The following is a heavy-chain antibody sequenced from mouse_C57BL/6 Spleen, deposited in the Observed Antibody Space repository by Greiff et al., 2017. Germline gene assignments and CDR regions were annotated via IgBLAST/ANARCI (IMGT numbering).Heavy chain of an antibody. CDR3: ARRRGYGNYVGMDY. Sequence: QVQLQQPGAELVRPGTSVKLSCKASGYTFTSYWMHWVKQRPGLGLEWIGVIDPSDSYTNYNQKFKGKATLTVDTSSSTAYMQLSSLTSEDSAVYYCARRRGYGNYVGMDYWGQGTSVTVSS. J-gene: IGHJ4*01. CDR2: IDPSDSYT. CDR1: GYTFTSYW. D-gene: IGHD2-10*02. V-gene: IGHV1-59*01.